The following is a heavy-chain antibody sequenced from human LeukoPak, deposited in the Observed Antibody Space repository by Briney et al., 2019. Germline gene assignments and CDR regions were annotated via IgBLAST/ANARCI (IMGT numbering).Heavy chain of an antibody. Sequence: GASVKVSCKASGYTFTSYGISWVRQAPGKGLEWMGLVDPEDGETIYAEKFQGRVTITADTSTDTAYMELSSLRSEDTAVYYCATETSITIFGVVMYYFDYWGQGTLVTVSS. J-gene: IGHJ4*02. CDR3: ATETSITIFGVVMYYFDY. V-gene: IGHV1-69-2*01. D-gene: IGHD3-3*01. CDR1: GYTFTSYG. CDR2: VDPEDGET.